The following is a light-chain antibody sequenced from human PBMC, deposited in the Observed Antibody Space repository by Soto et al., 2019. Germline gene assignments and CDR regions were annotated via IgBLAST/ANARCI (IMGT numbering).Light chain of an antibody. CDR1: SSNIGTNT. CDR3: AAWDDSLNGWV. CDR2: RND. Sequence: QSVLTQPPSASGTPGQRVTNSCSGSSSNIGTNTVNWYQQLPGTAPKLLVYRNDQRPSGVPDRFSGSKSGSSASLAISGLQSEDEADYYCAAWDDSLNGWVFGGGTKLTVL. V-gene: IGLV1-44*01. J-gene: IGLJ3*02.